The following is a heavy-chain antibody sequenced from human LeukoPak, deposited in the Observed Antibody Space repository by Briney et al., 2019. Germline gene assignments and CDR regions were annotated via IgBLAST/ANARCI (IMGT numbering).Heavy chain of an antibody. V-gene: IGHV1-2*02. CDR2: INPDSGGT. J-gene: IGHJ4*02. D-gene: IGHD3-22*01. CDR3: ARAFNYYDSSGPSFDY. CDR1: GYTFTGYY. Sequence: ASVKVSCKASGYTFTGYYMHWVRQAPGHGLEWMGWINPDSGGTNYAQKFQGRVTMTRDTSISTAYVELSRLRSDDTAVYYCARAFNYYDSSGPSFDYWGQGTLVTVSS.